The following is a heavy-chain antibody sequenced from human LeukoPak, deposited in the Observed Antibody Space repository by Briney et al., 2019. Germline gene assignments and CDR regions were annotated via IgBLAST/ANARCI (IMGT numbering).Heavy chain of an antibody. D-gene: IGHD3-3*01. CDR3: ARHRDYDFWSGYPDAFDI. CDR1: GYSISSGYY. Sequence: SETLSLTCAVSGYSISSGYYWGCIRQPPGKGLEWIASLYHSGRTYYNPSLKSGVTISVDTSKNQFSLKLSSVTAADTAVYYCARHRDYDFWSGYPDAFDIWGQGTMVTVSS. V-gene: IGHV4-38-2*01. J-gene: IGHJ3*02. CDR2: LYHSGRT.